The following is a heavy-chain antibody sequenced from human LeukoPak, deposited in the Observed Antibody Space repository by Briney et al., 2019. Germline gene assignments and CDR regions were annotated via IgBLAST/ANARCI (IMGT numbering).Heavy chain of an antibody. V-gene: IGHV3-33*01. CDR3: AREGGTRDGYDPGYFDY. D-gene: IGHD5-24*01. CDR1: GFTFSSYG. Sequence: PGGSLRLSCAASGFTFSSYGMHWVRQAPGKGLEWVAVIWYDGSNKYYADSVKGRFTISRDNSKNTLYLQMNSLRAEDTAVYYCAREGGTRDGYDPGYFDYWGQGTLVTVSS. J-gene: IGHJ4*02. CDR2: IWYDGSNK.